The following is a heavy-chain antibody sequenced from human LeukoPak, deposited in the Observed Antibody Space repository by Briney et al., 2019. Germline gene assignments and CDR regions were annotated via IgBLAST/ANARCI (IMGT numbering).Heavy chain of an antibody. CDR1: GYTFTSYD. V-gene: IGHV1-8*01. CDR2: MNPNSGNT. Sequence: GASVKVSCKASGYTFTSYDINWVRQATGQGLEWMGWMNPNSGNTAYAQKFQGRVTMTRDMSTSTVYMELSSLRSEDTAVYYCARISGPDAFDIWGQGTMVTVSS. J-gene: IGHJ3*02. CDR3: ARISGPDAFDI. D-gene: IGHD1-26*01.